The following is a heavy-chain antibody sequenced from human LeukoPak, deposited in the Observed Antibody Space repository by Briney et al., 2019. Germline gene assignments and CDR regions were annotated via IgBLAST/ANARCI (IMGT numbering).Heavy chain of an antibody. CDR2: ISSSSSYI. Sequence: KPGGSLRLSCAASGFTFSSYSMNWVRQAPGKGLEWVSSISSSSSYIYYADSVTGRFTISRDNAKNSLYLQMNSLRAEDTAVYYCARVGGNDFWSGYPEYWGQGTLVTVSS. V-gene: IGHV3-21*01. CDR3: ARVGGNDFWSGYPEY. J-gene: IGHJ4*02. D-gene: IGHD3-3*01. CDR1: GFTFSSYS.